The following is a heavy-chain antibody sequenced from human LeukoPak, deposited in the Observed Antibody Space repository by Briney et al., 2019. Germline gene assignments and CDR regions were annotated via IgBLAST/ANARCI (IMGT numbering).Heavy chain of an antibody. CDR1: GFTFRSYA. D-gene: IGHD3-10*01. CDR2: ISYDGSNK. V-gene: IGHV3-30*04. J-gene: IGHJ6*04. CDR3: TKDLYGSGSKSCGMDV. Sequence: GGSLRLSCAASGFTFRSYAMHWVRQAPGKGLEWVADISYDGSNKYYADPVRGRFTISRDNSKNTLYLQMNGLGAEDTAVYYCTKDLYGSGSKSCGMDVWGKGTTVTVSS.